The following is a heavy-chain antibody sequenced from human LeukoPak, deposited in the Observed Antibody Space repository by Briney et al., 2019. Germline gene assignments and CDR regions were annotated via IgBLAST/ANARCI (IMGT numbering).Heavy chain of an antibody. Sequence: SETLSLTCTVSGGSISSYYWGWIRQPPGKGLEWIGEINHSGSTNYNPSLKSRVTISVDTSKNQFSLKLSSVTAADTAVYYCARVGYYYDSSGYYAPDYWGQGTLVTVSS. CDR2: INHSGST. J-gene: IGHJ4*02. D-gene: IGHD3-22*01. CDR1: GGSISSYY. V-gene: IGHV4-34*01. CDR3: ARVGYYYDSSGYYAPDY.